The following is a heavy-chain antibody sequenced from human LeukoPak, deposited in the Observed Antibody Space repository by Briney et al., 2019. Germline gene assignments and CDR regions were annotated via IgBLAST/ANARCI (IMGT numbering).Heavy chain of an antibody. CDR1: GFTFSNYT. D-gene: IGHD1-1*01. J-gene: IGHJ4*02. CDR2: ISYDANNK. V-gene: IGHV3-30*04. CDR3: ARDDRLVQFGN. Sequence: GGSLRLSCAASGFTFSNYTMHSVRQAPGKWLEWVAVISYDANNKYYADSVKGQFTISRDNSKNTLYLQMNSLRAEDTARYYCARDDRLVQFGNWGQGTLVTVSS.